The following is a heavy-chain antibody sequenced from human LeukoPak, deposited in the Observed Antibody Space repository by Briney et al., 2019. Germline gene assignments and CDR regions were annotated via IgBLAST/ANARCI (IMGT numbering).Heavy chain of an antibody. Sequence: PGGSLRLSCAASGFTFSSYAMSWVRQAPGKGLEWVSAISGSGGSTYYADSVKGRFTISRDNSKNTLYLQMNSLRAEDTAVYYCAREPGVVVVVAATPIGYYGMDVWGQGTTVTVSS. J-gene: IGHJ6*02. CDR1: GFTFSSYA. CDR3: AREPGVVVVVAATPIGYYGMDV. D-gene: IGHD2-15*01. V-gene: IGHV3-23*01. CDR2: ISGSGGST.